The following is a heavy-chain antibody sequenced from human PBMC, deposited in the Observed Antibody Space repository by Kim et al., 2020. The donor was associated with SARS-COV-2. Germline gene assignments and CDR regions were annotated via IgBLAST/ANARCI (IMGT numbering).Heavy chain of an antibody. CDR2: VSDGGTT. Sequence: SETLSLTCTVSGASVTTKNDYWGWIRQPPGKGLEWIGSVSDGGTTSYNPSLKSRITVSGDTSKKQLSLTLTSVTAEDTAVYYCARQRPYCTSLKYHMHYYGMHVCGKGTTVTVSS. J-gene: IGHJ6*04. CDR3: ARQRPYCTSLKYHMHYYGMHV. D-gene: IGHD2-8*01. CDR1: GASVTTKNDY. V-gene: IGHV4-39*01.